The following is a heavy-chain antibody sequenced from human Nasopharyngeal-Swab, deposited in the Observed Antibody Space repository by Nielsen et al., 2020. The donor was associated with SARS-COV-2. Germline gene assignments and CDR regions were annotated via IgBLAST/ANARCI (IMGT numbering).Heavy chain of an antibody. CDR2: IKEDGSEA. V-gene: IGHV3-7*03. CDR3: AKDIRGYYDFSP. CDR1: GFTFSKFC. J-gene: IGHJ5*02. D-gene: IGHD3-3*01. Sequence: GESLKISCAASGFTFSKFCMNWVRQAPGKGLEWVANIKEDGSEAHYVGSVRGRFTISRDNAENSLYLQMNSLRAEDTAVYYCAKDIRGYYDFSPWCLGTLVTVAS.